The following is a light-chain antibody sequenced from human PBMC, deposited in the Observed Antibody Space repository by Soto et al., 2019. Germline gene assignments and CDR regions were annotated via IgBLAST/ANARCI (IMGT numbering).Light chain of an antibody. V-gene: IGKV1-39*01. J-gene: IGKJ5*01. Sequence: DIQMTQSPSSLSASVGDRVTITCRASESIARHLNWYQQKPGKAPKLLIYAASNLQNGVPSRFRGGGSGTDFTLTISNLQPEDFATYYCQQSYSTLSLSFGQGTRLEIK. CDR3: QQSYSTLSLS. CDR2: AAS. CDR1: ESIARH.